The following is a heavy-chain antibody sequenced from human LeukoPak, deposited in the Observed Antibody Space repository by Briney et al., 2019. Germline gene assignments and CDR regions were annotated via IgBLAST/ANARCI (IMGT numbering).Heavy chain of an antibody. J-gene: IGHJ4*01. CDR3: ARGRTIPRFWI. Sequence: ASVKVSCKASGGTFSSYAISWVRQAPGQGLEWMGGIIPIFGTANYAQKFQGRVTITADKSTSTAYMELSSLRSEDTAVYYCARGRTIPRFWIWGQGTLVTVFS. CDR1: GGTFSSYA. D-gene: IGHD3-9*01. V-gene: IGHV1-69*06. CDR2: IIPIFGTA.